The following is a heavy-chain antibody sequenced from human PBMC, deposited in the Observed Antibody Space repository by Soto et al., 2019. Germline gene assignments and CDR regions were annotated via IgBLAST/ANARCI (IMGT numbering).Heavy chain of an antibody. Sequence: PSETLSLTFTVSGGSISSGDYYWSWIRQPPGKGLEWIGYIYYSGSTYYNPSLKSRVTISVDTSKNQFSLKLSSVTAADTAVYYCARDGPGDYALDNWGQGTLVTVSS. CDR2: IYYSGST. J-gene: IGHJ4*01. CDR3: ARDGPGDYALDN. D-gene: IGHD4-17*01. V-gene: IGHV4-30-4*01. CDR1: GGSISSGDYY.